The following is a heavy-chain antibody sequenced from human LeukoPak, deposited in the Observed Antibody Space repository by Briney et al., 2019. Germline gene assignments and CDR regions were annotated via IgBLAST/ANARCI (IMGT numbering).Heavy chain of an antibody. CDR3: ARGAWYGSGSYGFDP. D-gene: IGHD3-10*01. CDR2: IYYSGST. Sequence: PSETLSLTCTVSGGSISSNSYSWGWLRQPPGKGLEWIGSIYYSGSTYYNPSLKSRVTISGGTSKNQFSLKLSSVTAADTAVYYCARGAWYGSGSYGFDPWGQGTLVIVSS. CDR1: GGSISSNSYS. V-gene: IGHV4-39*01. J-gene: IGHJ5*02.